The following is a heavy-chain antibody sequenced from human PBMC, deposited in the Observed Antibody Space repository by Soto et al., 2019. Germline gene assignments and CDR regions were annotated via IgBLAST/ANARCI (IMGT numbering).Heavy chain of an antibody. CDR2: IYYSGST. D-gene: IGHD5-18*01. V-gene: IGHV4-59*04. J-gene: IGHJ6*02. CDR1: GGSISSYY. CDR3: ACFFSGGYGYGFYYYGMDV. Sequence: SETLSLTCTVSGGSISSYYWSWIRQPPGKGLEWIGYIYYSGSTYYNPSLKSRVTISVDTSKNQFSLKLSSVTAADTAVYYCACFFSGGYGYGFYYYGMDVWGQGTTVTVSS.